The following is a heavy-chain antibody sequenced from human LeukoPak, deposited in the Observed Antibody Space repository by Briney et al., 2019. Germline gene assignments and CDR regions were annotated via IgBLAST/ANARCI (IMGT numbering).Heavy chain of an antibody. J-gene: IGHJ4*02. Sequence: SETLSLTCTVSGGSISSSSYYWGWIRQPPGKGLEWIGSIYYSGSTYYNPSLKSRVTISVDTSKNQFSLKLSSVTAADTAVYYCARQEGYYYDSSGYYRPDYFDYWGQGTLVTVSS. D-gene: IGHD3-22*01. CDR2: IYYSGST. CDR3: ARQEGYYYDSSGYYRPDYFDY. CDR1: GGSISSSSYY. V-gene: IGHV4-39*01.